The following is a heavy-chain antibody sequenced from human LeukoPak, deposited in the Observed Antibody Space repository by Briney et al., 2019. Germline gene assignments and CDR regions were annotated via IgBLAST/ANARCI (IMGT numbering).Heavy chain of an antibody. D-gene: IGHD2-2*01. CDR2: ISAYNGNT. Sequence: WASVTVSCTASGYTFTSYGISWVRQAPGQGLGWMGWISAYNGNTNYAQKVQGRVTMTTDTSTSTAYMELRSLTSDDTAVYYCARHPGYCSSTNCYFDYWGQGTLVTVSS. J-gene: IGHJ4*02. CDR1: GYTFTSYG. V-gene: IGHV1-18*01. CDR3: ARHPGYCSSTNCYFDY.